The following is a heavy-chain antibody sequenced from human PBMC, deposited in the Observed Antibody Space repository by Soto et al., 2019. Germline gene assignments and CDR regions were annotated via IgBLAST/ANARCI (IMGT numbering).Heavy chain of an antibody. D-gene: IGHD5-12*01. CDR3: ARNIVATIGLHYGMDV. CDR1: GSTFRSHA. V-gene: IGHV1-69*12. Sequence: QVQLVQSGAEVKKPGSSVKVSCKASGSTFRSHAISWVRQAPGQRLEWMGGIFPTFRSPNYAQKFQGRVTITADESTRTAYMELNSLRSEDTAVYYCARNIVATIGLHYGMDVWGQGTTVTVSS. J-gene: IGHJ6*02. CDR2: IFPTFRSP.